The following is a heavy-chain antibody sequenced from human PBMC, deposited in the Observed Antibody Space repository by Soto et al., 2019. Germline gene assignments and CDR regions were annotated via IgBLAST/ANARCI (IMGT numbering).Heavy chain of an antibody. J-gene: IGHJ5*02. CDR2: ISSSSSYI. V-gene: IGHV3-21*01. CDR1: GFTLSSYI. CDR3: ARVLDYDYVWGSYPLNWFDP. Sequence: GGSLRLSCAASGFTLSSYIMNWVRQAPGKGLEWVSSISSSSSYIYYADSVKGRFTISRDNAKNSLYLQMNSLRAEDTAVYYCARVLDYDYVWGSYPLNWFDPWGQGTLVTVS. D-gene: IGHD3-16*02.